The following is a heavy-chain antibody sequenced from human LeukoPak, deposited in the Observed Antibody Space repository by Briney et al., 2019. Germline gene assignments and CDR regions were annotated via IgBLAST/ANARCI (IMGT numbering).Heavy chain of an antibody. CDR2: INTAGDT. J-gene: IGHJ4*02. V-gene: IGHV3-13*01. CDR1: GFTFSTFD. CDR3: AKAGYIVVVTAIHLHFDY. D-gene: IGHD2-21*02. Sequence: GSLRLSCAASGFTFSTFDIHWVRQVTGKGLEWVSTINTAGDTLYPASVKGRFIISRENAKNSLYLQMNSLRAEDTAVYYCAKAGYIVVVTAIHLHFDYWGQGTLVTVSS.